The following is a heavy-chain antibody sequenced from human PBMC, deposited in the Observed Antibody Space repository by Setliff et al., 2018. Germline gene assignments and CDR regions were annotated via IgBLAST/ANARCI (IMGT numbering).Heavy chain of an antibody. CDR1: GFTFDDYT. CDR2: ISWDGGST. CDR3: ARVHSPLGSGWYYFDS. D-gene: IGHD6-19*01. Sequence: GGSLRLSCAASGFTFDDYTMHWVRQAPGKGLEWVSLISWDGGSTYYADSVKGRFTISRDNAKNSLYLQMNSLRAEDTAVYYCARVHSPLGSGWYYFDSWGQGTLVTVSS. J-gene: IGHJ4*02. V-gene: IGHV3-43*01.